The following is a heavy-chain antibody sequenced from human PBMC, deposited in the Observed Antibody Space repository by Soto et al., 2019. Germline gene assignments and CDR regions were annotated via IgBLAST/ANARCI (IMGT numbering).Heavy chain of an antibody. CDR2: INPNSGAT. V-gene: IGHV1-2*02. D-gene: IGHD3-3*01. CDR3: ARGGGTILAPLP. CDR1: GYTFTGYF. J-gene: IGHJ4*02. Sequence: SVKVSCKASGYTFTGYFMHWVRQAPGQGLEWMGWINPNSGATKYAQKFQGRVTLSRDTSISTAYMELSGLRSDDTAVYYCARGGGTILAPLPWGQGTLVTVS.